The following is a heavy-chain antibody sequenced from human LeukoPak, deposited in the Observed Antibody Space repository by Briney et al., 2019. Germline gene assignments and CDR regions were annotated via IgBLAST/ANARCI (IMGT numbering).Heavy chain of an antibody. CDR1: GGSISSYY. D-gene: IGHD1-26*01. V-gene: IGHV4-4*07. J-gene: IGHJ3*01. CDR3: ALEEGAPGHDAFDV. Sequence: SETLSLTCTVSGGSISSYYWSWIRQPAGKGLEWIGRMYTSGSTNYNPPLKRRVTMSEDTSKNQFSLKLSSVTAADTAVYYCALEEGAPGHDAFDVWGQGTMVTVFS. CDR2: MYTSGST.